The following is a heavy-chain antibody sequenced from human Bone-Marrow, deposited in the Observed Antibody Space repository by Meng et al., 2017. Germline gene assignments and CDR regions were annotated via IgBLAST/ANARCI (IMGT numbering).Heavy chain of an antibody. D-gene: IGHD6-19*01. J-gene: IGHJ6*02. CDR1: GFTFSSYA. Sequence: GESLKISCAASGFTFSSYAMSWVRQAPGKGLEWVSRINSDGSSTSYADSVKGRFTISRDNAKNTLYLQMNSLRAEDTAVYYCARDGYSSGWYGGYYYYYGMDVWGQGTTVTVSS. V-gene: IGHV3-74*01. CDR2: INSDGSST. CDR3: ARDGYSSGWYGGYYYYYGMDV.